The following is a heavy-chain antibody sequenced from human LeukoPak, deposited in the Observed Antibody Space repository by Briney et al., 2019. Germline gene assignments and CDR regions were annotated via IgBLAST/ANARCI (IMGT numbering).Heavy chain of an antibody. CDR3: ARGDDILTGNRDWFDP. D-gene: IGHD3-9*01. Sequence: ASVKVSCKASGYTFTGYYMSWVRQAPGQGLEWMGWINPNSGGTNYAQRFQGRVSMTRDTSISTAYMEMSRLRSDDTAVYYCARGDDILTGNRDWFDPWGQGTLVTVFS. CDR2: INPNSGGT. CDR1: GYTFTGYY. V-gene: IGHV1-2*02. J-gene: IGHJ5*02.